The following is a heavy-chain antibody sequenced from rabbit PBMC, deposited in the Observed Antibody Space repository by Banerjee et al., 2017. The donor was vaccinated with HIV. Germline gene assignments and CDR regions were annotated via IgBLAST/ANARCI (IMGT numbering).Heavy chain of an antibody. V-gene: IGHV1S45*01. CDR3: ARGYWTDGLHL. CDR2: INTNSGNT. Sequence: QQQLVESGGGLVKPGASLTLTCKASGFSFSNKYVMCWVRQAPGKGLEWIACINTNSGNTVYASWAKGRFTISRTSSTTVTLQMTSLTAADTATYFCARGYWTDGLHLWGQGTLVTVS. D-gene: IGHD1-1*01. CDR1: GFSFSNKYV. J-gene: IGHJ3*01.